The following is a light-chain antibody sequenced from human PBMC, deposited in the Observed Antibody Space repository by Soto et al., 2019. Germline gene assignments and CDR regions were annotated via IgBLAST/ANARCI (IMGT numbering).Light chain of an antibody. J-gene: IGKJ4*01. CDR1: QSIGST. Sequence: NSGAAVSVTTAGRATLAPRASQSIGSTVAWYQQKPGQTPRLLIYDASTMATGIPARFSGIGSGTEFTLTISSLQSEDFAVYYCQHYETWPLSFGGGTKVDI. V-gene: IGKV3-15*01. CDR2: DAS. CDR3: QHYETWPLS.